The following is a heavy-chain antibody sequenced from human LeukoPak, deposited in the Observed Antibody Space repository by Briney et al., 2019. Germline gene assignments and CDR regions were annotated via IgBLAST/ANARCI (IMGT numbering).Heavy chain of an antibody. J-gene: IGHJ6*03. D-gene: IGHD3-9*01. Sequence: GGAPEISWWGSGFHFTSYWNGWGRQVPGKGLEGRVIIYPGESDTRYSTSFQGQVTISPDKSISTAYLQWSSLKASDTAMYYCARLLNYYYMDVWGKGTTVTVSS. CDR2: IYPGESDT. V-gene: IGHV5-51*01. CDR1: GFHFTSYW. CDR3: ARLLNYYYMDV.